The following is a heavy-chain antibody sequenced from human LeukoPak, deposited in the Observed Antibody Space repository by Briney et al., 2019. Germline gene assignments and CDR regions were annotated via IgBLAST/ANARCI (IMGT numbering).Heavy chain of an antibody. CDR1: GFTFSDYA. D-gene: IGHD3-22*01. J-gene: IGHJ4*02. CDR2: IFAGGGAA. Sequence: PGGSLRLSCPVSGFTFSDYAMTWVRQAPGKGLEWVLSIFAGGGAALYADSVRGRFTIFRDDSKSTLFLQMHSLRAEDTAIYYCAKNYYDRRGRYSCVFDYWGQGTLVTVSS. V-gene: IGHV3-23*01. CDR3: AKNYYDRRGRYSCVFDY.